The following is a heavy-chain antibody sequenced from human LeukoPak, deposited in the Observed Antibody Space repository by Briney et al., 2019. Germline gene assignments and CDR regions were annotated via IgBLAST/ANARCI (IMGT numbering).Heavy chain of an antibody. V-gene: IGHV4-61*02. J-gene: IGHJ4*02. CDR3: ARVTTGGYYNC. CDR2: IYTSGST. CDR1: GGSISSGSYY. D-gene: IGHD3-22*01. Sequence: SQTLSLTCTVSGGSISSGSYYWRWIRQPAGKGLEWIGRIYTSGSTNYNPSLKSRFTISVDTSKNQFSLKLTSVTAADTAVYYCARVTTGGYYNCWGQGTLVTVSS.